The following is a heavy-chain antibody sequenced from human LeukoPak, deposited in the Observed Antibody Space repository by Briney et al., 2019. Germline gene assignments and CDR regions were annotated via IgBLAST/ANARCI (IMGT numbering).Heavy chain of an antibody. D-gene: IGHD2/OR15-2a*01. CDR1: GASVTSSH. CDR2: VDYNGST. J-gene: IGHJ5*02. V-gene: IGHV4-59*02. CDR3: ARGFYDPFDG. Sequence: PSHTLSLTCTLTGASVTSSHWNWIPPSPRKGLELIANVDYNGSTKYNPSLRGGGTMSLDTSQNQFYLKLESVTAADTARYYCARGFYDPFDGSGQATLVTVSS.